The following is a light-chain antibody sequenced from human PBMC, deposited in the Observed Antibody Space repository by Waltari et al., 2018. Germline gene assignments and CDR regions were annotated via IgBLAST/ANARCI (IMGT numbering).Light chain of an antibody. CDR3: QQYNNWPPQDA. CDR2: AAS. CDR1: QSVGGN. Sequence: TLSCRASQSVGGNLAWYQQKPGQAPRLLIYAASTRATGIPGRFSGSRSGTEFTLTISSLQSEDFAIYYCQQYNNWPPQDAFGQGTKLEIK. V-gene: IGKV3-15*01. J-gene: IGKJ2*01.